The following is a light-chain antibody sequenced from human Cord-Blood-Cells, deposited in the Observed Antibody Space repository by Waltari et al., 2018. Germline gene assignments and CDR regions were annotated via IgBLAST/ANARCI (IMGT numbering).Light chain of an antibody. CDR2: AAS. V-gene: IGKV1-39*01. Sequence: DIQMTQSPSSLSASVGDRVPITCRASQSISSYLNWYQQKPGKAPKLLIYAASSLQSGVPSRFSRSGSGTDFTLTISSLQPEDFATYYCQQSYSTLWTFGQGTKVEIK. CDR3: QQSYSTLWT. CDR1: QSISSY. J-gene: IGKJ1*01.